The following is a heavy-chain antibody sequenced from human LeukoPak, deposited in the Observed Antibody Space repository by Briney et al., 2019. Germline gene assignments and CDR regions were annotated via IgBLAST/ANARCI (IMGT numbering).Heavy chain of an antibody. CDR2: IYCSGRT. V-gene: IGHV4-59*01. Sequence: SETLSLTCTVSGGSISTYYWSWSRQPPGKGLEWIGYIYCSGRTNYNPSLKSRVTMSVDTSKNQFSLKLTSVTAADTAVYYCVRDGPADIGGWYQFDAFDIWGQGTMVTVSS. CDR3: VRDGPADIGGWYQFDAFDI. D-gene: IGHD6-19*01. J-gene: IGHJ3*02. CDR1: GGSISTYY.